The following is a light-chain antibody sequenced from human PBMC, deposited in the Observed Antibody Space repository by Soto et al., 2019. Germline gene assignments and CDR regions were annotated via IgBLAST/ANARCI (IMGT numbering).Light chain of an antibody. CDR1: QSVLSGSTNKNY. CDR2: WAS. Sequence: DIVMTQSPDSLAVSLGERATINCKSRQSVLSGSTNKNYLAWYQQKPGQPPRLLIYWASTRESGVPDRFSGSGSGTDFTLTISSLQAEDVAVYYCQQYFSSLSYTFGQGTKLEIK. CDR3: QQYFSSLSYT. V-gene: IGKV4-1*01. J-gene: IGKJ2*01.